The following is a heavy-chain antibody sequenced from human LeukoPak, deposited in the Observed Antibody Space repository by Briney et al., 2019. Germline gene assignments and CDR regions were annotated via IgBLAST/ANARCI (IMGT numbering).Heavy chain of an antibody. Sequence: GGSLRLSCAASGFTFSSYWMNWARQAPGKGLEWVASINHNGNVNYYVDSVKGRFTISRDNAKNSLYLQMNSLRAEDTAVYYCARRSQAPFDYWGQGTLVTVSS. CDR3: ARRSQAPFDY. CDR2: INHNGNVN. J-gene: IGHJ4*02. V-gene: IGHV3-7*01. CDR1: GFTFSSYW. D-gene: IGHD3-10*01.